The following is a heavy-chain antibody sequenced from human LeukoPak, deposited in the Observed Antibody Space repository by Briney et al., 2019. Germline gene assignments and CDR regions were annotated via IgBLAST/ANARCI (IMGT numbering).Heavy chain of an antibody. J-gene: IGHJ4*02. V-gene: IGHV3-66*01. CDR3: ARDYGGGY. CDR2: IYKGGST. CDR1: GFTVSSNY. Sequence: GGSLRLSCAASGFTVSSNYMSWVRQAPGKGLEWVSVIYKGGSTNYADSVQGRFAISRDNSKNTLYLQMNSLRAEDTAVYYCARDYGGGYWGQGTLVTVSS. D-gene: IGHD3-10*01.